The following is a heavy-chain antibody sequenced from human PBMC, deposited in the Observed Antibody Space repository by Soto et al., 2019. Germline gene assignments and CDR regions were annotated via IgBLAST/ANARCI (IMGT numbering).Heavy chain of an antibody. Sequence: QVQLVESGGGLVKPGGSLRLSCAASGFTFSDDYMSWIRQAPGKGLEWVSYISSSGSTIYYADSVKGRFTISRDNAKNSLYLQMNSLRAEDTDVYFCASTVVVLAATMNAFDIWGQGTMVTVSS. J-gene: IGHJ3*02. CDR2: ISSSGSTI. D-gene: IGHD2-15*01. V-gene: IGHV3-11*01. CDR1: GFTFSDDY. CDR3: ASTVVVLAATMNAFDI.